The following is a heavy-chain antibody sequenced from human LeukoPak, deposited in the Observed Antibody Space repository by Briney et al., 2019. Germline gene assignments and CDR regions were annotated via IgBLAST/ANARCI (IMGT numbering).Heavy chain of an antibody. Sequence: PSVALSLTCAVYGGSFSGYYWSWIRQPPGKGLDWIGEITHSGSTNYNTYLKSRVTISVDTSKNQFSLKLSSVTAADTAVYYCARLGYCSSTSCLLYYYYYMDVWGKGTTVTVSS. CDR2: ITHSGST. CDR3: ARLGYCSSTSCLLYYYYYMDV. CDR1: GGSFSGYY. D-gene: IGHD2-2*01. J-gene: IGHJ6*03. V-gene: IGHV4-34*01.